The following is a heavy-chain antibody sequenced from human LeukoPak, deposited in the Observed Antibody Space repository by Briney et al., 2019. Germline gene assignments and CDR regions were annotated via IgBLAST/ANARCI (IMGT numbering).Heavy chain of an antibody. CDR3: AKAWGYCGGDCDDAFDI. V-gene: IGHV3-48*01. D-gene: IGHD2-21*02. Sequence: PGGSLRLSCAASGFTFNTYSMNWVRQAPGKGLEWVSYISSSSSTIYYADSVKGRFTISRDNAKNSLYLQMNSLRAEDTAVYYCAKAWGYCGGDCDDAFDIWGQGTMVTVSS. CDR1: GFTFNTYS. CDR2: ISSSSSTI. J-gene: IGHJ3*02.